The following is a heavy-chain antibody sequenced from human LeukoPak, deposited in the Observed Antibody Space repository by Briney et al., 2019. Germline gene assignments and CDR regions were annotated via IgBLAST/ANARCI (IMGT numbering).Heavy chain of an antibody. D-gene: IGHD3-10*02. Sequence: GGSLRLSCAASGFTFSSYEMNWVRQAPGKGLEWVSYIGSSGSTIYYADSVKGRFTISRDNAKNSLYLQMNSLRAEDTAVDYCAELGITMIGGVWGKGTTVTISS. CDR3: AELGITMIGGV. CDR1: GFTFSSYE. CDR2: IGSSGSTI. J-gene: IGHJ6*04. V-gene: IGHV3-48*03.